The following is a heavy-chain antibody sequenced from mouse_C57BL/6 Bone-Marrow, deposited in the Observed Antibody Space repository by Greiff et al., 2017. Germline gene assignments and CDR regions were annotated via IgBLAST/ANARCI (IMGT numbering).Heavy chain of an antibody. CDR2: IDPADGDT. CDR3: YRVRQRMGN. CDR1: GFNIKDYY. V-gene: IGHV14-2*01. J-gene: IGHJ2*01. D-gene: IGHD3-2*01. Sequence: EVQLQQSGAELVKPGASVKLSCTASGFNIKDYYMHWVKQRTEQGLEWIGRIDPADGDTKYNPKFQGKATITADTSSNTAYLQLSSLTSEDAAVYYCYRVRQRMGNGGQGTTLTISS.